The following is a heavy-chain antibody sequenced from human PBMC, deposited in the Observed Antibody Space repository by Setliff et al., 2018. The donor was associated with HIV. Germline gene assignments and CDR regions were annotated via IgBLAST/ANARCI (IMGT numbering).Heavy chain of an antibody. J-gene: IGHJ4*02. CDR2: IYYDGRT. CDR3: ARSVYGSGTYPLDI. D-gene: IGHD3-10*01. CDR1: GGSIRTGAYY. Sequence: LSLTCTVSGGSIRTGAYYWGWIRQPPGKGLEWIGSIYYDGRTFYKPSLKSRLTISVDTSKNQFSLKVNSVTAADTAVYYCARSVYGSGTYPLDIWGLGILVTVSS. V-gene: IGHV4-39*07.